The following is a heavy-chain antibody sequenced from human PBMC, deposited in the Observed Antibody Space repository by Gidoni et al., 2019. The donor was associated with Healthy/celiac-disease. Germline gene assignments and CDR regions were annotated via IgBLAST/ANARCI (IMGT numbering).Heavy chain of an antibody. D-gene: IGHD2-15*01. CDR1: GYSISSGYY. Sequence: QVQLQESGPGLVQPSETLSLTCAVSGYSISSGYYWGWIRQPPGKGLEWIGSIYHSGSTYYNPSLKSRVTISVDTSKNQFSLKLSSVTAADTAVYYCARDCSGGSCYLEWGQGTLVTVSS. V-gene: IGHV4-38-2*01. CDR3: ARDCSGGSCYLE. J-gene: IGHJ4*02. CDR2: IYHSGST.